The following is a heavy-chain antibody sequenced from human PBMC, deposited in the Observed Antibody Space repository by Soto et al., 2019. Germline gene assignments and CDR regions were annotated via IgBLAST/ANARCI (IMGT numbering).Heavy chain of an antibody. V-gene: IGHV4-61*01. CDR3: ARIFRHGGRGVQFDY. CDR1: GGSVSSVTYY. Sequence: SETLSLTCIVSGGSVSSVTYYWSWIRQPPGKGLEWIGYIYYSGSTNYNPSLKGRVSMSLDTSKNQFSLKLISVTAADTAFYYCARIFRHGGRGVQFDYWGRGTLVTVSS. J-gene: IGHJ4*02. CDR2: IYYSGST. D-gene: IGHD2-15*01.